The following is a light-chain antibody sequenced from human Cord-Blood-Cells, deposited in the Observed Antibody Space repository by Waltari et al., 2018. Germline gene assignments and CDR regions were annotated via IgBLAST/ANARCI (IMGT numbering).Light chain of an antibody. V-gene: IGKV1D-8*01. CDR3: QQYYSFPLT. Sequence: VIWMTQSPSLLSASTGDRVTISCRVSQGISSYLALYQQKPGKAPELLIYAASTLQSGVPSRFSGSGSGTDFTLTISCLQSEDFATYYCQQYYSFPLTFGGGTKVEIK. CDR2: AAS. J-gene: IGKJ4*01. CDR1: QGISSY.